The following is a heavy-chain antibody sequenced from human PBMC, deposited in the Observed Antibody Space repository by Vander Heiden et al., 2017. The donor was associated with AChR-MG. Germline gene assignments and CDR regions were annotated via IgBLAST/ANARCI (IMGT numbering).Heavy chain of an antibody. Sequence: QVQLVESGGGVVQPVRSLRLSCAAPGFTFRSDAMHWVRQAPGKGLEWVAVISYDGSNKYYADSVKGRFTISRDNSKNTLYLQMNSLRAEDTAVYYCARDLGVAARPGDYWGQGTLVTVSS. V-gene: IGHV3-30-3*01. CDR1: GFTFRSDA. D-gene: IGHD6-6*01. CDR3: ARDLGVAARPGDY. J-gene: IGHJ4*02. CDR2: ISYDGSNK.